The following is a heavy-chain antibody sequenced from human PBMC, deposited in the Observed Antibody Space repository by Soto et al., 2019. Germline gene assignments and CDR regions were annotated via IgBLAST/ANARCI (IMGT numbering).Heavy chain of an antibody. Sequence: SETLSLTXTVSGGSMSTYYWSWIRQPPGKGLEWIGYIYYSGSTSHNPSLKSRVTISGDTSKNQFSLKLNSVTAADTAMYYCARVSSGWSNYFDYWGQGTPVTVSS. D-gene: IGHD6-13*01. V-gene: IGHV4-59*01. CDR2: IYYSGST. CDR1: GGSMSTYY. J-gene: IGHJ4*02. CDR3: ARVSSGWSNYFDY.